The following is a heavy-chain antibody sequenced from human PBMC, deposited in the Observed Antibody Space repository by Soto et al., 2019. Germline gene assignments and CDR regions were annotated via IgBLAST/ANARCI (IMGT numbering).Heavy chain of an antibody. V-gene: IGHV3-23*01. J-gene: IGHJ4*02. CDR1: GFTFNAYS. CDR2: ISTTGGST. Sequence: DVQLLESGGRLVQPGGSLRLSCAASGFTFNAYSLSWVRQAPGKGLEWVSAISTTGGSTYYADYVKGRFTISRDNSQNTLSLQMNSLRAEDTAVYYCARPDGATYNFRYWGQGTLVTVSS. D-gene: IGHD1-1*01. CDR3: ARPDGATYNFRY.